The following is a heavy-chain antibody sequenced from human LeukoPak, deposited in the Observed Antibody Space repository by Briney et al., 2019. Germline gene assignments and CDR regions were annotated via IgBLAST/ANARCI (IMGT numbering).Heavy chain of an antibody. J-gene: IGHJ5*02. Sequence: PSETLSLTCTVSGGSISSYYWGWIRQPPGKGLEWIGSIYYSGSTYYNPSLKSRVTISVDTSKNQFSLKLSSVTAADTAVYYCARDGITMVRGVTDWFDPWGQGTLVTVSS. V-gene: IGHV4-39*07. CDR1: GGSISSYY. D-gene: IGHD3-10*01. CDR2: IYYSGST. CDR3: ARDGITMVRGVTDWFDP.